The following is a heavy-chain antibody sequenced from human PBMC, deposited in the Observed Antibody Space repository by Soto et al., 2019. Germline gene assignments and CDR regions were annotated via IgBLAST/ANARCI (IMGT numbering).Heavy chain of an antibody. D-gene: IGHD3-22*01. J-gene: IGHJ4*02. CDR1: GFTFNNAW. V-gene: IGHV3-15*07. Sequence: EVQLVESGGGLVKPGGSLRLSCAASGFTFNNAWMNWVRQAPGKGLEWVGRVRSNADGGTADYAAPVKGRFTISRDDSKNTLYLQMNSLKTEDTAVYYCTTERYCDSSGRVNVLNFDYWGQGTLVAVSS. CDR3: TTERYCDSSGRVNVLNFDY. CDR2: VRSNADGGTA.